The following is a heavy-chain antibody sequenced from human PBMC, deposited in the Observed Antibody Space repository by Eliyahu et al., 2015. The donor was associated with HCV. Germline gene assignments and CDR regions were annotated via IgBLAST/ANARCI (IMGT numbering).Heavy chain of an antibody. CDR3: ARDGITFGGVIFDY. Sequence: EVQLVESGGGLVQPGGSLRLSCAASGFTFSSYWMSWVRQAPGKGLEWVANIKQDGSEKYYVDSVKGRFTISRDNAKNSLYLQMNSLRAEDTAVYYCARDGITFGGVIFDYWGQGTLVTVSS. D-gene: IGHD3-16*01. J-gene: IGHJ4*02. CDR2: IKQDGSEK. V-gene: IGHV3-7*04. CDR1: GFTFSSYW.